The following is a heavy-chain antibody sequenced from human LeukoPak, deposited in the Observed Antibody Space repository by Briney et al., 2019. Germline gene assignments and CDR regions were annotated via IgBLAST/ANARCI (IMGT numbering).Heavy chain of an antibody. CDR1: GFTFSGSA. CDR2: IRSKANSYAT. CDR3: ARPTDSGYYMN. Sequence: GGSLKLSCEASGFTFSGSAMHWVRQASGKGLEWVGRIRSKANSYATAYGAPVKGRFTISRDDSKNTAYLQMNRLKTEDTAIYYCARPTDSGYYMNWGQGTLVTVSS. V-gene: IGHV3-73*01. D-gene: IGHD3-3*01. J-gene: IGHJ4*02.